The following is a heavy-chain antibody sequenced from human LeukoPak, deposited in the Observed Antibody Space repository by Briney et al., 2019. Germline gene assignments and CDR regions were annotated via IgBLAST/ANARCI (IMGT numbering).Heavy chain of an antibody. CDR2: IYYSGST. D-gene: IGHD5-24*01. Sequence: SETLSLTCSVSGGSISSSSYYWGWIRQPPGKGLEWIGSIYYSGSTYYNPSLKSRVTISLDTSKNQFSLKLSSVTAADTAVYYCARHERDGYTHGGADYWGKGTPVTVSS. CDR3: ARHERDGYTHGGADY. CDR1: GGSISSSSYY. V-gene: IGHV4-39*01. J-gene: IGHJ4*02.